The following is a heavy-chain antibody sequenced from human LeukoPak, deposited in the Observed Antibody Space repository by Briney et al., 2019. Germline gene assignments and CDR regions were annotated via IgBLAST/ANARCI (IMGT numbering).Heavy chain of an antibody. Sequence: ASVKVSCKASGYTFTSYYMHWVRQAPGQGLEWMGIINPSGGSTSYAQKLQGRVTMTRDTSTSTVYMELSSLRSEDTAVYYCARDPIYDSSGYSFDYWGQGTLVTVSS. J-gene: IGHJ4*02. V-gene: IGHV1-46*01. D-gene: IGHD3-22*01. CDR3: ARDPIYDSSGYSFDY. CDR2: INPSGGST. CDR1: GYTFTSYY.